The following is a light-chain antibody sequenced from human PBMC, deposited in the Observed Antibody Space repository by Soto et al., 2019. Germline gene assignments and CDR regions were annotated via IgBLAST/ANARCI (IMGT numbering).Light chain of an antibody. CDR1: QSVVSTY. J-gene: IGKJ5*01. V-gene: IGKV3D-20*02. Sequence: EILLTQSPGTLSLSPGERATLSCRASQSVVSTYVAWYQQTPGQAPRLLIYGASNRATGIPDRFSVSGSGTDFTLTISSLEPEDFAVYYCQQRSNWPTITFGQGTRLEIK. CDR2: GAS. CDR3: QQRSNWPTIT.